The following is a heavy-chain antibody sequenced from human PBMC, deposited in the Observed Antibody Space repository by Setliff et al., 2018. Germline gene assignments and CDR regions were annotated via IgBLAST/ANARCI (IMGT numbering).Heavy chain of an antibody. D-gene: IGHD4-4*01. CDR2: IYYSGTT. V-gene: IGHV4-59*01. J-gene: IGHJ4*02. CDR3: ARGAYIGLDY. CDR1: GGSISTYY. Sequence: SEALSLTCTVSGGSISTYYWTWIRQPPGKALEWIGYIYYSGTTNYSPSLKSRVTISIDMSKNQFSLKLNSVTAADTAVYYCARGAYIGLDYWGQGTLVTVSS.